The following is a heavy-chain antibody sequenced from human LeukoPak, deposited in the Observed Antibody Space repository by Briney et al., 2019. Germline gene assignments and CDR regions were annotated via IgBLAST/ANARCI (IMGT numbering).Heavy chain of an antibody. J-gene: IGHJ4*02. V-gene: IGHV3-9*01. CDR2: ISWNSVNM. CDR3: AKDTEAVTLGGSAFDS. CDR1: SFTFEDYA. D-gene: IGHD1-26*01. Sequence: GRSLRLSCAASSFTFEDYAMHWVRQAPGKGLEWVSGISWNSVNMAYADFVKGRFTISRDNARNSLYLQMNSLRAEDTAVYYCAKDTEAVTLGGSAFDSWGQGILVAVSS.